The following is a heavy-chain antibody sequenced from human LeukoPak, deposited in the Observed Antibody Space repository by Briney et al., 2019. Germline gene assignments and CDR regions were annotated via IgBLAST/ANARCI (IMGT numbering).Heavy chain of an antibody. J-gene: IGHJ4*02. V-gene: IGHV1-2*06. Sequence: GASVKVSCKASGYTFTGYYMHWVRQAPGQGLEWMGRINPNSGGTNYAQKFQGRVTMTRDTYISTAYMELSRLRSDDTAVYYCARVGYYDSSGYYVDTPNRTDYWGQGTLVTVSS. D-gene: IGHD3-22*01. CDR3: ARVGYYDSSGYYVDTPNRTDY. CDR1: GYTFTGYY. CDR2: INPNSGGT.